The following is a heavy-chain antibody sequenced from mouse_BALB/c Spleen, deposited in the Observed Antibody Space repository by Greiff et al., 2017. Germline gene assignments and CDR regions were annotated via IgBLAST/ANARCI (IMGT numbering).Heavy chain of an antibody. J-gene: IGHJ3*01. D-gene: IGHD2-2*01. V-gene: IGHV1-54*01. CDR1: GYAFTNYL. Sequence: QVQLKQSGAELVRPGTSVKVSCKASGYAFTNYLIEWVKQRPGQGLEWIGVINPGSGGTNYNEKFKGKATLTADKSSSTAYMQLSSLTSDASAVYFCACEGGYGFAYWGQGTLVTVSA. CDR2: INPGSGGT. CDR3: ACEGGYGFAY.